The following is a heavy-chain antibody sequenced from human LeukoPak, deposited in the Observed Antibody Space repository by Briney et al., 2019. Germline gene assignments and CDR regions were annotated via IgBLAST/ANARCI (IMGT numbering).Heavy chain of an antibody. CDR1: GGSFSGYY. CDR2: INHSGST. J-gene: IGHJ4*02. Sequence: PSETLSLTCAVYGGSFSGYYWSWIRQPPGKGLEWIGEINHSGSTNYNPSLKSRVTISVDTSKNQFSLKLSSVTAADTAVYYCARRRSITMIVVVITSHLDYWGQGTLVTVSS. D-gene: IGHD3-22*01. V-gene: IGHV4-34*01. CDR3: ARRRSITMIVVVITSHLDY.